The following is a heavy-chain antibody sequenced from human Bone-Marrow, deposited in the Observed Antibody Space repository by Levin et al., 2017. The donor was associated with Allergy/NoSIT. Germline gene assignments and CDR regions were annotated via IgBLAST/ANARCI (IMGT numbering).Heavy chain of an antibody. J-gene: IGHJ6*02. CDR1: GFTFSSYG. V-gene: IGHV3-30*03. Sequence: GESLKISCAASGFTFSSYGMHWVRQAPGKGLEWVAVISYDGSNKYYADSVKGRFTISRDNSKNTLYLQMNSLRAEDTAVYYCAHRSGGDGGYGMDVWGQGTTVTVSS. CDR3: AHRSGGDGGYGMDV. CDR2: ISYDGSNK. D-gene: IGHD3-10*01.